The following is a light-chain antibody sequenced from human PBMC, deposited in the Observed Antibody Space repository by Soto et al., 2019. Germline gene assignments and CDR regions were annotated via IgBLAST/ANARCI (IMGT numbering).Light chain of an antibody. J-gene: IGKJ5*01. Sequence: EIVLTQSPGTLSLSPGERATLSCRASQSVSSSYLAWYQQKPCQAPRLLIYGASSRATGIPDRFSGSGSGTDFTLTISRLEPEDFAVYYCQQYGSSPTTFGQGTRLE. V-gene: IGKV3-20*01. CDR1: QSVSSSY. CDR3: QQYGSSPTT. CDR2: GAS.